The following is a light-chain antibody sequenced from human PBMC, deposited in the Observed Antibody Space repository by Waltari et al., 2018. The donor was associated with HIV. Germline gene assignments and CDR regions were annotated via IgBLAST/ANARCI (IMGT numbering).Light chain of an antibody. CDR3: CSYAGSSRNV. V-gene: IGLV2-23*02. CDR2: DVT. Sequence: QSALTQPASVSGSPGQSITISCTGTSSDVGNYNYISWYQQCPGKAPKLMIYDVTKRTSGGSNRFSGSKSGNTASLIISGLQAEDEADYYCCSYAGSSRNVFGTGTKVTVL. J-gene: IGLJ1*01. CDR1: SSDVGNYNY.